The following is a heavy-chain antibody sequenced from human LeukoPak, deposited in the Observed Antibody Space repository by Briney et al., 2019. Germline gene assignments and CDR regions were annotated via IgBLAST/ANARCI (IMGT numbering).Heavy chain of an antibody. V-gene: IGHV1-8*01. D-gene: IGHD6-19*01. CDR3: ARGRAVYNWFDP. J-gene: IGHJ5*02. CDR1: GYTFTSYD. CDR2: MNPNSGNT. Sequence: ASVKVSCKASGYTFTSYDINWVRQATGQGLEWMGWMNPNSGNTGYAQKFQGRVTMTRNTSISTAYMKLSSLRSEDTAVYYCARGRAVYNWFDPWGQGTLVTVSS.